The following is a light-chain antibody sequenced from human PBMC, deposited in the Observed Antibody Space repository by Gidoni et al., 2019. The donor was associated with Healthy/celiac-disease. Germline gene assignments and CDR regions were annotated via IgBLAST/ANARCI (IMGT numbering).Light chain of an antibody. J-gene: IGKJ1*01. CDR3: QQYNSYWT. CDR1: QSISSW. V-gene: IGKV1-5*01. CDR2: DAS. Sequence: DIQMTQSPSTLSASVGDRVTITCRASQSISSWLAWYQQKPGKAPKLLIYDASSLESGVPSRVSGSGSGTEFTLTISSLQPDDFATYYCQQYNSYWTFXQXTKVEIK.